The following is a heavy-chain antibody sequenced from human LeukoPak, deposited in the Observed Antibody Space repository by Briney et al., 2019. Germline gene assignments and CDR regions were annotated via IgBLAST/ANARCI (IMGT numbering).Heavy chain of an antibody. CDR3: AGVVVAATGDYYFDY. Sequence: SETLSLTCAVYGGTFSDYYWSWIRQPPGKGLEWIGYIYYSGSTYYNPSLKSRVTISVDTSKNQFSLKLSSVTAADTAVYYCAGVVVAATGDYYFDYWGQGTLVTVSP. V-gene: IGHV4-30-4*01. D-gene: IGHD2-15*01. CDR1: GGTFSDYY. J-gene: IGHJ4*02. CDR2: IYYSGST.